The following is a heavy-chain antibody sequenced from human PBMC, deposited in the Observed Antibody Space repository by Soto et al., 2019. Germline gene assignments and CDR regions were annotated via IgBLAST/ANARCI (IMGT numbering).Heavy chain of an antibody. CDR1: GGSISSYY. D-gene: IGHD2-2*01. Sequence: SETLSLTCTVSGGSISSYYWSWFRQPPGKGLYWIGHIYYSGSPNYIPSLKCRVTISIDTSKNQFSLKLSSVTAADTAVYYCARKYCSSTSCWYFDLWGRGTLVTVSS. J-gene: IGHJ2*01. V-gene: IGHV4-59*01. CDR3: ARKYCSSTSCWYFDL. CDR2: IYYSGSP.